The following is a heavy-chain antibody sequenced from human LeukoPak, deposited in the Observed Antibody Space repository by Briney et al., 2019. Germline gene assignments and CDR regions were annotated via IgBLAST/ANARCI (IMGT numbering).Heavy chain of an antibody. D-gene: IGHD6-13*01. CDR3: ARGRRAAAEVDP. CDR1: GGTFSSYA. J-gene: IGHJ5*02. CDR2: IIPIFGTA. V-gene: IGHV1-69*06. Sequence: SVKVSCKASGGTFSSYAISWVRQAPGQGLEWMGGIIPIFGTANYAQKFQGRVTITADKSTSTAYMELSSLRSEDTAVYYCARGRRAAAEVDPWGQGTLVTVSS.